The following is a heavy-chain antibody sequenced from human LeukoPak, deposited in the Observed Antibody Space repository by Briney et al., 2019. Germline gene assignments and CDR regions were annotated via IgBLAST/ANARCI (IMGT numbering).Heavy chain of an antibody. J-gene: IGHJ1*01. CDR2: ISYDGSNK. CDR1: GFTFSSYA. Sequence: GGSLRLSYAAAGFTFSSYAMHWVRQAPGKGLEWVAVISYDGSNKYYADSVNGRFTISRDNSKNTLYLQMNSLRAEDTAIYYCARDQDYEYFQHWGQGTLVTVSS. D-gene: IGHD3/OR15-3a*01. V-gene: IGHV3-30-3*01. CDR3: ARDQDYEYFQH.